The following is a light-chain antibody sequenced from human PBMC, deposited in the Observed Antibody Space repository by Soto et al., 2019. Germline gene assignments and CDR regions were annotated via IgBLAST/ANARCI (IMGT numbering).Light chain of an antibody. Sequence: QSVLTQPPSVXXXXXXXXXXSCTGSSSNIGAGYDVHWYQQLPGTAPKLLIYGNSNRPSGVPDRFSGSKSGTSASLAITGLPAEDEADYYCQSYDSSLSGSIFGGGTKLTVL. CDR1: SSNIGAGYD. CDR2: GNS. CDR3: QSYDSSLSGSI. V-gene: IGLV1-40*01. J-gene: IGLJ2*01.